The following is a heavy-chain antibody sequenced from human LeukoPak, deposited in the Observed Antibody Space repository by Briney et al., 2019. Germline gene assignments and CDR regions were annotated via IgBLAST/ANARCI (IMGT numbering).Heavy chain of an antibody. V-gene: IGHV3-53*01. CDR1: GFSVSNNY. CDR3: ARGRGLGVVSPYFDY. J-gene: IGHJ4*02. D-gene: IGHD3-3*01. CDR2: IYGDGRT. Sequence: GGSLRLSCVVSGFSVSNNYIIWVRQAPGNGLERVSVIYGDGRTSHSASARGRFTISRDNSKNIVSLQTNNLRAEDTAVYYCARGRGLGVVSPYFDYWGQGTLVTVSS.